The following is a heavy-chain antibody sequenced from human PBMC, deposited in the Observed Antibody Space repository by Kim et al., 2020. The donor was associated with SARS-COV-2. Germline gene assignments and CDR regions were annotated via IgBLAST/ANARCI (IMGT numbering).Heavy chain of an antibody. CDR1: GGSISSGSYY. CDR3: ARESRGYYDSSGYHGDY. Sequence: SETLSLTCTVSGGSISSGSYYWSWIRQPAGKGLEWIGRIYTSGCTNYNPSLKSRVTISVDTSKNQFSLKLSSVTAADTAVYYCARESRGYYDSSGYHGDYWGQGTLVTVSS. J-gene: IGHJ4*02. V-gene: IGHV4-61*02. D-gene: IGHD3-22*01. CDR2: IYTSGCT.